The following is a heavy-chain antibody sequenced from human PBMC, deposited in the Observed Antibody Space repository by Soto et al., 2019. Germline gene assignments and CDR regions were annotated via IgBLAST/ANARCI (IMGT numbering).Heavy chain of an antibody. J-gene: IGHJ4*02. Sequence: SETLSLTCTASGGSISNYYYNWIRRPAGKGLEWIGRIDTSGSTNYNPSLKSPVTMSEDTSKHEFSLNLSSVTAADTALYYCARGGQDFWSGPFDYWGWQAMVTVSS. CDR2: IDTSGST. CDR1: GGSISNYY. CDR3: ARGGQDFWSGPFDY. D-gene: IGHD3-3*01. V-gene: IGHV4-4*07.